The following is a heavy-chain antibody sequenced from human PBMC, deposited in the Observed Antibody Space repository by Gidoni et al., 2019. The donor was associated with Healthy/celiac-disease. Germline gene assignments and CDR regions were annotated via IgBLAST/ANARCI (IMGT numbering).Heavy chain of an antibody. CDR2: IYHSGST. V-gene: IGHV4-30-2*01. J-gene: IGHJ2*01. D-gene: IGHD1-26*01. CDR3: ARVRHYRWYFDL. Sequence: QLQLQESGSGLVKPSQTLSPTCAVSGGSISSGGYSWSWIRQPPGKGLEWIGYIYHSGSTYYNPSLKSRVTISVDRSKNQSSQNLSSVTAADTAVYYCARVRHYRWYFDLWGRGTLVTVSS. CDR1: GGSISSGGYS.